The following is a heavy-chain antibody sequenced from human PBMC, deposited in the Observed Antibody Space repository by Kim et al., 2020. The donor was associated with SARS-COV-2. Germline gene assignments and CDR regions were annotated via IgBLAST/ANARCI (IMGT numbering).Heavy chain of an antibody. D-gene: IGHD3-22*01. V-gene: IGHV4-59*13. Sequence: SETLSLTCIASGGSISSYYWSWIRQPPGKGLEWIGYIYYSGSTNYNPSLKSRVTISVDTSKNQFSLKLSYVTAADTAVYYCARDRYYYDSSGSYFDYWGQGTLVTVSS. CDR2: IYYSGST. CDR1: GGSISSYY. J-gene: IGHJ4*02. CDR3: ARDRYYYDSSGSYFDY.